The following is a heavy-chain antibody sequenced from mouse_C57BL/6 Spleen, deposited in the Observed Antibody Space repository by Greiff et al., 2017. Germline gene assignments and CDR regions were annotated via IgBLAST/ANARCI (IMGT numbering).Heavy chain of an antibody. CDR2: ISYDGSN. V-gene: IGHV3-6*01. CDR1: GYSITSGYY. J-gene: IGHJ3*01. Sequence: EVKLEESGPGLVKPSQSLSLTCSVTGYSITSGYYWNWIRQFPGNKLEWMGYISYDGSNNYNPSLKNRISITRDTSKNQFFLKLNSVTTEDTATYYCARESELRFAYWGQGTLVTVSA. CDR3: ARESELRFAY. D-gene: IGHD2-1*01.